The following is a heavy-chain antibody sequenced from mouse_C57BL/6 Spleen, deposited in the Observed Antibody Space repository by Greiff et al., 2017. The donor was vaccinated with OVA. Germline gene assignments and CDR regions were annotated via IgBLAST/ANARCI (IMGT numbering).Heavy chain of an antibody. CDR1: GYTFTSYW. Sequence: QVHVKQPGAELVKPGASVKLSCKASGYTFTSYWMQWVKQRPGQGLEWIGEIDPSDSCTNYNQKFKGKATLTVDTSSSTAYMQLSSLTSEDSAVYYCARGGIYGNYVDYYAMDYWGQGTSVTVSS. J-gene: IGHJ4*01. V-gene: IGHV1-50*01. CDR2: IDPSDSCT. CDR3: ARGGIYGNYVDYYAMDY. D-gene: IGHD2-1*01.